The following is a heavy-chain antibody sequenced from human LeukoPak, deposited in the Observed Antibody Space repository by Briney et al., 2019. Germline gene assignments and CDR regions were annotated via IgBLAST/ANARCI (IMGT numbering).Heavy chain of an antibody. J-gene: IGHJ6*02. CDR3: ARGTGYCSSTSCYPSGHYYGMDV. Sequence: ASVKVSCKASGYTFTSYDINWVRQATGQGLEWRGWMNPNRVNTGYAQKFQGRVTMTRNTSISTAYMELSSLRSEDTAVYYCARGTGYCSSTSCYPSGHYYGMDVWGQGTTVTASS. V-gene: IGHV1-8*01. CDR2: MNPNRVNT. D-gene: IGHD2-2*01. CDR1: GYTFTSYD.